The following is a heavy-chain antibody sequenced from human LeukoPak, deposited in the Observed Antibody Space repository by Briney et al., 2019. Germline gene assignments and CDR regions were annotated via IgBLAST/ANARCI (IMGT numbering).Heavy chain of an antibody. J-gene: IGHJ4*02. CDR3: VRGLDYFDY. D-gene: IGHD6-6*01. CDR2: IKQDGSQK. Sequence: PGGSLRLSCAASGFSFSSYWMSWVRQAPGKGLEWVANIKQDGSQKYYVDSVKGRFTISRDNARNSLYLQMNSLRAEDTAVYYCVRGLDYFDYWGQGTLVTVSS. CDR1: GFSFSSYW. V-gene: IGHV3-7*05.